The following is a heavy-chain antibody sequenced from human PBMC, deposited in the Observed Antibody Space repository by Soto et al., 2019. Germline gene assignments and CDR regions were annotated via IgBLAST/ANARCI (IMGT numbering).Heavy chain of an antibody. V-gene: IGHV1-69*01. J-gene: IGHJ2*01. CDR3: AISGNSRVYFDL. Sequence: QVQLVQSGAEVKKPGSSVKVSCKASGGTLNNFAASWVRQAPGQGLEWMGGIVRLFGTANYAQKFQGRVTITSDESTRTAYMELRNLRSEDTAIYYCAISGNSRVYFDLWGRGTLVTVSS. D-gene: IGHD1-26*01. CDR1: GGTLNNFA. CDR2: IVRLFGTA.